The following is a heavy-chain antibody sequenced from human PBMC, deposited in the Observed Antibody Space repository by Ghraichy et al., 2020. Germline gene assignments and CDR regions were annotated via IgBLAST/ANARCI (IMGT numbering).Heavy chain of an antibody. V-gene: IGHV4-59*01. D-gene: IGHD3-22*01. J-gene: IGHJ6*02. CDR1: GGSISSYY. Sequence: SETLSLTCTVSGGSISSYYWSWIRQPPGKGLEWIGYIYYSGSTNYNPSLKSRVTISVDTSKNQFSLKLSSVTAADTAVYYCARGGSSGSYPGMDVWGQGTTVTVSS. CDR2: IYYSGST. CDR3: ARGGSSGSYPGMDV.